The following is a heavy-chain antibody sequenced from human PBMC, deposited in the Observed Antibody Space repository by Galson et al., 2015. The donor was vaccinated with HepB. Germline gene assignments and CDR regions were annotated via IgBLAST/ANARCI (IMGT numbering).Heavy chain of an antibody. Sequence: SVKVSCKASGYTFSDYDISWVRQAPGQGLEWMGWISGHNGNTKYAQKFQGRVIMTTYTSTNTAYMKLRSLRSDDTAVYYCTRGAYYESSGYYAPAYWGQGTLVTVSS. CDR1: GYTFSDYD. V-gene: IGHV1-18*01. CDR2: ISGHNGNT. J-gene: IGHJ4*02. CDR3: TRGAYYESSGYYAPAY. D-gene: IGHD3-22*01.